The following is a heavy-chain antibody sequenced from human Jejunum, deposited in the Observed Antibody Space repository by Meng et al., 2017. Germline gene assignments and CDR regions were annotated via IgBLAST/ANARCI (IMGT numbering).Heavy chain of an antibody. Sequence: ASVKVSCKTSGYTFTSYAIHWVRQAPGQGLDWVGWISPGNGDTRYSEKLQGRLTITRDTSASTADIELRSLRSEDTAVYYWAKDLSHYYFDYWGQGTLVTVSS. V-gene: IGHV1-3*01. CDR1: GYTFTSYA. J-gene: IGHJ4*02. CDR3: AKDLSHYYFDY. CDR2: ISPGNGDT.